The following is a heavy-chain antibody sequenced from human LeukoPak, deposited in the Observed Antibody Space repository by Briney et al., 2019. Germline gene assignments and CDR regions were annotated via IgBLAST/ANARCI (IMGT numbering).Heavy chain of an antibody. D-gene: IGHD5-18*01. J-gene: IGHJ4*02. Sequence: GGSLRLSCVASGFTFSNFAINWVRQTPGKGLEWVSSISSSSSYIYYADSVKGRFTISRDNAKNSLYLQMNSLRAEDTAVYYCARENTAMVIGLDYWGQGTLVTVSS. CDR2: ISSSSSYI. CDR1: GFTFSNFA. V-gene: IGHV3-21*01. CDR3: ARENTAMVIGLDY.